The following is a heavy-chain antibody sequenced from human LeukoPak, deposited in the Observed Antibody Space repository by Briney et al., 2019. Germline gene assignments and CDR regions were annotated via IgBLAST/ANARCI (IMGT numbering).Heavy chain of an antibody. D-gene: IGHD3-10*01. V-gene: IGHV3-21*01. CDR2: ISSSSSYI. CDR3: ARVSAFHSKWFGRREAHPRGNYMDV. CDR1: GFMFSSYE. Sequence: AGGSLRLSCAASGFMFSSYEMNWVRQAPGKGLEWVSSISSSSSYIYYADSVKGRFTISRDNAKNSLYLQMNSLRAEDTAVYYCARVSAFHSKWFGRREAHPRGNYMDVWGKGTTVTISS. J-gene: IGHJ6*03.